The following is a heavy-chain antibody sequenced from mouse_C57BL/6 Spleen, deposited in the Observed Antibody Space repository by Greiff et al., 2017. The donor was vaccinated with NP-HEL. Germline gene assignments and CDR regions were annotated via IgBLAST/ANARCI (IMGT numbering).Heavy chain of an antibody. D-gene: IGHD2-3*01. CDR1: GFTFSSYA. J-gene: IGHJ2*01. CDR2: ISSGGDYI. Sequence: EVHLVESGEGLVKPGGSLKLSCAASGFTFSSYAMSWVRQTPEKRLEWVAYISSGGDYIYYADTVKGRFTISRDNARNTLYLQMSSLKSEDTAMYYCTRVYDGGRVYYFDYWGQGTTLTVSS. V-gene: IGHV5-9-1*02. CDR3: TRVYDGGRVYYFDY.